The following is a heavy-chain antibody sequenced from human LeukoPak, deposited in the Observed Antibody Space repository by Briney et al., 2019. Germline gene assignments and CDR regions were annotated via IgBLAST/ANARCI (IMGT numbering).Heavy chain of an antibody. Sequence: PSETLSLTCTVSGGSITTALYNWGWIRQPPGKGLEWIGTISYSGSTYYKASLKSRVTISVDTSKNQFSLKLSSVTAADTAVYYCARGPFDYWGQGTLVTVSS. CDR3: ARGPFDY. V-gene: IGHV4-39*07. CDR1: GGSITTALYN. J-gene: IGHJ4*02. CDR2: ISYSGST.